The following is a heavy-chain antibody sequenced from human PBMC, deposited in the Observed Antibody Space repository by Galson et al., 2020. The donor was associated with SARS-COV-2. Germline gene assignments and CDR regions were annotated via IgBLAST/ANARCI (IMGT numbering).Heavy chain of an antibody. Sequence: GGSLRLSCAASGFTFSSYAMHWVRQAPGKGLEWVAVISYDGSNKYYADSVKGRFTISRDNSKNTLYLQMNSLRAEDTAVYYCARNPLIEWELLGDDAFDIWGQGTMVTVSS. J-gene: IGHJ3*02. CDR1: GFTFSSYA. D-gene: IGHD1-26*01. V-gene: IGHV3-30*04. CDR2: ISYDGSNK. CDR3: ARNPLIEWELLGDDAFDI.